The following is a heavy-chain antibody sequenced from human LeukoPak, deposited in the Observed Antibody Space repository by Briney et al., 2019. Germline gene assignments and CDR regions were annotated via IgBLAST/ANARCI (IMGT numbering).Heavy chain of an antibody. CDR2: IYYSGST. J-gene: IGHJ3*02. D-gene: IGHD3-22*01. V-gene: IGHV4-31*03. CDR1: GGSISSGGYY. CDR3: ARDPNYYDSRGTRAFDI. Sequence: PSETLSLTCTVSGGSISSGGYYWSWIRQHPGKGLEWIGYIYYSGSTYYNPSLKSRVTISVDTSKNQFSLKLSSVTAADTVVYYCARDPNYYDSRGTRAFDIWGQGTMVTVSS.